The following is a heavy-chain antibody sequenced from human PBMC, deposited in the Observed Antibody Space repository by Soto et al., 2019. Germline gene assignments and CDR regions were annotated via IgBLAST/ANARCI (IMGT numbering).Heavy chain of an antibody. CDR3: ARGGGYCTPTSCAIDS. D-gene: IGHD2-8*01. Sequence: PGGSLRLSCVASRFSFSSYEMSWVRRAAGKGLEWVSRVSLTGDRTNYAGSVKGRFTVSRDNFKNTLYLEMDSLRPGDTAIYYCARGGGYCTPTSCAIDSWGRGTPVTVSS. CDR2: VSLTGDRT. CDR1: RFSFSSYE. J-gene: IGHJ4*02. V-gene: IGHV3-23*01.